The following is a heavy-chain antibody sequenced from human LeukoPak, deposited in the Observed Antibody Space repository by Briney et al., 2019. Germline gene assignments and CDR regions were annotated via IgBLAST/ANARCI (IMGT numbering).Heavy chain of an antibody. D-gene: IGHD6-13*01. CDR1: GGSVSSGSYY. CDR3: ARVGSQQLVLGYFDY. CDR2: IYYSGST. Sequence: PSETLSLTCTVSGGSVSSGSYYWSWIRQPPGKGLEWIGYIYYSGSTNYNPSLKSRVTISVDTSKNQFSLKLSSVTAADTAVYYCARVGSQQLVLGYFDYWGQGTLVTVSS. V-gene: IGHV4-61*01. J-gene: IGHJ4*02.